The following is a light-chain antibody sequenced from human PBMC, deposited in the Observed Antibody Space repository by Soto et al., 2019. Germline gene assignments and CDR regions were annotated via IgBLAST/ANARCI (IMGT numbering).Light chain of an antibody. Sequence: QSALAQPASVSGSPGQSITISCTGTSSDVGRYNFVSWFQQHPGKAPKLMIYDVSNWPSGVSDRFSGSKSGNTASLTISGLQADDEADYYCSSFPSSNTVVFGTGTKLTVL. CDR1: SSDVGRYNF. J-gene: IGLJ1*01. CDR3: SSFPSSNTVV. V-gene: IGLV2-14*01. CDR2: DVS.